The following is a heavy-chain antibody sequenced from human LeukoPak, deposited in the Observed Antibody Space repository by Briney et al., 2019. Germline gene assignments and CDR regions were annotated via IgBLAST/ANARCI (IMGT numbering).Heavy chain of an antibody. CDR1: GFTFSSYW. D-gene: IGHD4-17*01. V-gene: IGHV3-7*01. CDR2: IKQDGSEK. J-gene: IGHJ4*02. Sequence: GGSLRLSCAASGFTFSSYWMSWVRQAPGKGLEWVANIKQDGSEKYYVDSVKGRFTISRDNAKNSLYLQMNSLRAEDTAVYYCAKAGYGDYVYHLYFDYWGQGTLVTVSS. CDR3: AKAGYGDYVYHLYFDY.